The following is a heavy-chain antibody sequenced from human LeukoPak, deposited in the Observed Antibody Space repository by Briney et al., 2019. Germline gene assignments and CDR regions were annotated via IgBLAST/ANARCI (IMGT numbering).Heavy chain of an antibody. Sequence: PGGSLRLSCEASGFTFGSHAMYWVRQAPGKGLEWVAGIFGSGGSPHYADSVKGRFTISRDNSRSTVYLQINSLRADDTAVYYCGKTTVGYSSGQKPAWPVDYWGQGTLVTVSS. D-gene: IGHD5-18*01. CDR2: IFGSGGSP. V-gene: IGHV3-23*01. CDR3: GKTTVGYSSGQKPAWPVDY. CDR1: GFTFGSHA. J-gene: IGHJ4*02.